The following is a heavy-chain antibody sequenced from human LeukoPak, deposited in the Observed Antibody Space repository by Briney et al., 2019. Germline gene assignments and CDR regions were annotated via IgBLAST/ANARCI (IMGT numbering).Heavy chain of an antibody. D-gene: IGHD6-13*01. J-gene: IGHJ4*02. Sequence: GESLKISCKGSGYTFTTYWIGWVRQMPGKGLEWMGIIYPGDSDPRYSPSFQGQVTISADTSISIAYLQWSSLKASDSAMYYCVRHGLGSSWFGFDYWGQGTLVTVSS. CDR2: IYPGDSDP. V-gene: IGHV5-51*01. CDR1: GYTFTTYW. CDR3: VRHGLGSSWFGFDY.